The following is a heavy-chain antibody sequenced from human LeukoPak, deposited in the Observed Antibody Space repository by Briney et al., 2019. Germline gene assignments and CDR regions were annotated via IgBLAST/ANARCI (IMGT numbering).Heavy chain of an antibody. V-gene: IGHV4-61*01. D-gene: IGHD3-9*01. CDR1: GGSVSSGNYY. J-gene: IGHJ4*02. Sequence: PSETLSLTCTVSGGSVSSGNYYWSWIRQPPGKGLEWIGYIYYSGSTNYNPSLKSRVTISRDTSKNQFSLKMSSVTAADTAVYYCARDVSTGFDYWGQGTLVTVSS. CDR2: IYYSGST. CDR3: ARDVSTGFDY.